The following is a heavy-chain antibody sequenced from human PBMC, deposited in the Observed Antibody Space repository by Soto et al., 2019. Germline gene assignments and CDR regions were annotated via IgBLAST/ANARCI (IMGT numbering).Heavy chain of an antibody. CDR1: GYTFSHYL. Sequence: QVQLVQSGTEMKKSGASVKLSCETSGYTFSHYLIHWVRQAPGQGLEWMGIINPAGGNVTYAQKFGGRVTQTRETATSTVYIELSSLSSGGTATYFCARDFIVLILPSKGAPMSDYFYHGLDVWGQGTAVIGS. CDR3: ARDFIVLILPSKGAPMSDYFYHGLDV. V-gene: IGHV1-46*01. D-gene: IGHD2-15*01. J-gene: IGHJ6*02. CDR2: INPAGGNV.